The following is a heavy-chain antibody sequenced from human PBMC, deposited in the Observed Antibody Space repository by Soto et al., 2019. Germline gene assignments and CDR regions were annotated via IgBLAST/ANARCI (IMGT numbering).Heavy chain of an antibody. Sequence: GGSLGLSCSASGFTFSSYAMHWVRQAPGKGLEYVSAISSNGGSTYYADSVKGRFTISRDNSKNTLYLQMSSLRAEDTAVYYCVKVRRYSSSWYDYWGQGTLVTVSS. CDR2: ISSNGGST. CDR1: GFTFSSYA. D-gene: IGHD6-13*01. J-gene: IGHJ4*02. CDR3: VKVRRYSSSWYDY. V-gene: IGHV3-64D*09.